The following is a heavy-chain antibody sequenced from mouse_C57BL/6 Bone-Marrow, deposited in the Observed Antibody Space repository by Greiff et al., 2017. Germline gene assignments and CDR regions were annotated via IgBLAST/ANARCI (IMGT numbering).Heavy chain of an antibody. CDR2: IDPSDSYT. V-gene: IGHV1-69*01. CDR3: RVDSDWYDY. Sequence: QVQLKQPGAELVMPGASVKLSCKASGYTFTSYWMHWVKQRPGQGLEWIGEIDPSDSYTNYNQKFMGKSTLTVDQASSTAYMQLSSLTSEDAAVYYCRVDSDWYDYWGQGTTLTVSS. CDR1: GYTFTSYW. J-gene: IGHJ2*01. D-gene: IGHD2-12*01.